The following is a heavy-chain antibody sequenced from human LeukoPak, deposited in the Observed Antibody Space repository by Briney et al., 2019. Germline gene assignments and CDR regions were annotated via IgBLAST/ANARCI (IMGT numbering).Heavy chain of an antibody. CDR2: INGGGGST. Sequence: PGGSLRLSCAASGFTFSSSAMSWLRQAPGKGLEWVSAINGGGGSTYYADSVKGRFTISRDNSKNTLYLQMNSLRVEDAAVYYCAKAPVTSCRGAFCYPFDSWGQGTLVTVSS. D-gene: IGHD2-15*01. CDR3: AKAPVTSCRGAFCYPFDS. CDR1: GFTFSSSA. V-gene: IGHV3-23*01. J-gene: IGHJ4*02.